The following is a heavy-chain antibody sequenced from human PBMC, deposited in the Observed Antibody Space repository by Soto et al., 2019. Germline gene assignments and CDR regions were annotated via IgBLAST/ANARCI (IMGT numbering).Heavy chain of an antibody. Sequence: ELQLVQSGGGLAQPGGSLRLSCIASGFSSSDYWMAWIRQVPGKGLELVAAINGDGSDRGYLESVEGRFTISRDNANNSVFLHLKSLTAEDTAVYFCTRDPSWGAFDIWCQGTMVTVSS. CDR3: TRDPSWGAFDI. J-gene: IGHJ3*02. CDR1: GFSSSDYW. CDR2: INGDGSDR. V-gene: IGHV3-7*01. D-gene: IGHD7-27*01.